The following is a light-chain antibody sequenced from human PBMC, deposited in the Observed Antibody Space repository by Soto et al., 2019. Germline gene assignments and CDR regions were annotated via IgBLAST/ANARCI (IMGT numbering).Light chain of an antibody. J-gene: IGKJ1*01. V-gene: IGKV1-39*01. CDR2: AAF. CDR3: QQTFSTRWT. Sequence: DIQMTQSPSSLSASVGDRVTIAFRASQGVGIHLNWYQQKPGKAPKLLIYAAFSLQTGVPSRFSGSGSETDFTLTISSLQPEDFATYSCQQTFSTRWTFGQGNKVEIK. CDR1: QGVGIH.